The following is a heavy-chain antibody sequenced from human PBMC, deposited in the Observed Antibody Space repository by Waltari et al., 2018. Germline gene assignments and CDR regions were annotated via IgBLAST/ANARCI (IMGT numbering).Heavy chain of an antibody. CDR1: GGTFSSYS. J-gene: IGHJ6*02. CDR3: ARRDTLEGNYYYYGMDV. D-gene: IGHD3-16*01. CDR2: IIPIFGTA. V-gene: IGHV1-69*01. Sequence: QVQLVQSGAEVKKPGSSVKVSCKASGGTFSSYSISWVRQGPGQGLEWMGGIIPIFGTANYAQKFQGRVTITADESTSTAYMELSSLRSEDTAVYYCARRDTLEGNYYYYGMDVWGQGTTVTVSS.